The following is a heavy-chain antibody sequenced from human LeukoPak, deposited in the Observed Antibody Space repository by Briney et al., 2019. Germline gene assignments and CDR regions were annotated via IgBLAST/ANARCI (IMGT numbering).Heavy chain of an antibody. V-gene: IGHV3-21*01. CDR1: GFTFSSYS. J-gene: IGHJ4*02. Sequence: PAGSLRLSCAASGFTFSSYSMNWVRQAPGKGLEWVSSISSSSSYIYYADSVKGRFTISRDNAKNSLYLQMNSLRAEDTAVYYCARGFGGAITLLDYWGQGTLVTVSS. CDR2: ISSSSSYI. D-gene: IGHD3-10*01. CDR3: ARGFGGAITLLDY.